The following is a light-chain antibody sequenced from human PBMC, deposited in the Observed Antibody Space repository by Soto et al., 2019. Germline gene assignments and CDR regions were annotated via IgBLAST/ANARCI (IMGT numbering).Light chain of an antibody. J-gene: IGKJ2*01. V-gene: IGKV3-15*01. CDR3: QQYNNWPPYT. Sequence: EIVMTQSPATLSFSPGERATLSCRASQSISSSNLAWYQLKPGQAPRLLIYGASSRATGIPARFSGSGSGTEFTLTISSLQSEDFAVYYCQQYNNWPPYTFGQGTKVDIK. CDR1: QSISSSN. CDR2: GAS.